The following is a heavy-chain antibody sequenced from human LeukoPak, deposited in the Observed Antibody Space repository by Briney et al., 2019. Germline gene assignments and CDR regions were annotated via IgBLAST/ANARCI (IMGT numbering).Heavy chain of an antibody. CDR2: ISSSSSYI. V-gene: IGHV3-21*01. CDR1: GFTFSSYS. Sequence: GGSLRLSCAASGFTFSSYSMNWVRQAPGKGLEWVSSISSSSSYIYYADSVKGRFTISRDNAKNSLYLQMNSLRAEDTAVYYCARDGGVVPDAIYTPFDYWGQGTLVTVSS. J-gene: IGHJ4*02. D-gene: IGHD2-2*01. CDR3: ARDGGVVPDAIYTPFDY.